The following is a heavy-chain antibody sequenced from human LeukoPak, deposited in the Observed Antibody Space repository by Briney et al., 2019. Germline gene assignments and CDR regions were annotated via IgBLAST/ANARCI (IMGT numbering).Heavy chain of an antibody. V-gene: IGHV1-18*01. D-gene: IGHD2-8*01. CDR3: ARVVYQRKYCTNGVCYGYFDY. CDR2: ISAYNGNT. Sequence: ASVKVSCKASGYTFTSYGISWVRQAPGQGLEWMGWISAYNGNTNYARKLQGRVTMTTDTSTSTAYMELRSLRSDDTAVYYCARVVYQRKYCTNGVCYGYFDYWGQGTLDTVSS. J-gene: IGHJ4*02. CDR1: GYTFTSYG.